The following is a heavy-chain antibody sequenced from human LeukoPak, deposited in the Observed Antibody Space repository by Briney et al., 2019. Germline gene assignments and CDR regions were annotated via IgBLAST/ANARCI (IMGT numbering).Heavy chain of an antibody. CDR1: GGSISSSSYC. V-gene: IGHV4-39*01. CDR3: ARQYSGDSRSPFFDY. J-gene: IGHJ4*02. D-gene: IGHD5-18*01. Sequence: PSETLSLTCTVSGGSISSSSYCWGWIRQPPGKGLEWIGSVCYSGSTYYNPSLKSRVTISVDTSKNQFSLKLSSVTAADTAVYYCARQYSGDSRSPFFDYWGQGTLVTVSS. CDR2: VCYSGST.